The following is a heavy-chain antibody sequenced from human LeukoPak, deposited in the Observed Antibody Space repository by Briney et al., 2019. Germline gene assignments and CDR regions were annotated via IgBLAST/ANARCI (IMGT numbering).Heavy chain of an antibody. V-gene: IGHV4-59*12. CDR1: GGSISSYY. D-gene: IGHD3-3*01. CDR3: ARDAYYDFWSDEAYYFDY. Sequence: SETLSLTCTVSGGSISSYYWSWIRQPPGKGLEWIGYIYYSGSTNYNPSLKSRVTISVDTSKNQFSLKLSSVTAADTAVYYCARDAYYDFWSDEAYYFDYWGQGTLVTVSS. CDR2: IYYSGST. J-gene: IGHJ4*02.